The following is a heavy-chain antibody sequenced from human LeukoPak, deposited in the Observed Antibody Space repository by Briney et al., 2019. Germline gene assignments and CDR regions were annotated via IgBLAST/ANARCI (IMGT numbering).Heavy chain of an antibody. J-gene: IGHJ4*02. D-gene: IGHD4-17*01. Sequence: SETLSLTCTVSGGSISSYYWSWIRQPPGEGLEWVGYIYYSGSTNYNPSLKSRVTISVDTSKNQFSLKLSSVTAADTAVYYCARDPRDYPELDYWGQGTLVTVSS. CDR2: IYYSGST. V-gene: IGHV4-59*12. CDR3: ARDPRDYPELDY. CDR1: GGSISSYY.